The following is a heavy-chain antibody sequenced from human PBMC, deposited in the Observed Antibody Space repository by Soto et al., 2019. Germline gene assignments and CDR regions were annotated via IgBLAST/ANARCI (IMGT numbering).Heavy chain of an antibody. CDR1: GFTFSSYW. V-gene: IGHV3-74*01. CDR2: INSDGSST. Sequence: GGSLRLSCAASGFTFSSYWMHWVRQAPGKGLVWVSRINSDGSSTSYADSVKGRFTVSRDNAKNTLYLQMNSLRAEDTAVYYCARELRVVAATPLDYWGQGTLVTVSS. D-gene: IGHD2-15*01. CDR3: ARELRVVAATPLDY. J-gene: IGHJ4*02.